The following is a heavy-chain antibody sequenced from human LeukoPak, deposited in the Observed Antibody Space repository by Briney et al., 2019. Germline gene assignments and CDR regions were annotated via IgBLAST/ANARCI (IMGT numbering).Heavy chain of an antibody. Sequence: GASVKVSCKASGYTFTSYGISWVRQAPGQGLEWMGWISAYNGNTNYAQKLQGRVTVTTDTSTSTAYMELRSLRSDDTAVYYCARGYQAALDYYYMDVWGKGTTVTVSS. CDR2: ISAYNGNT. V-gene: IGHV1-18*01. D-gene: IGHD2-2*01. CDR1: GYTFTSYG. J-gene: IGHJ6*03. CDR3: ARGYQAALDYYYMDV.